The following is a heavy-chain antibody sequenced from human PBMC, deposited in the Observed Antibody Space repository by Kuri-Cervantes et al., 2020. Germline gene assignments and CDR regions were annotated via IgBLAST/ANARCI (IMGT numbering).Heavy chain of an antibody. J-gene: IGHJ4*01. Sequence: ASVKVSCKVSGYTLTELSMHWVRQAPGKGLEWMGGFDPEDGETIYAQKFQGRVTITRDTSASTAYMELSSLRSEDTAVYYCAQGTYYDILTADWGHGTLVTVSS. CDR2: FDPEDGET. CDR1: GYTLTELS. CDR3: AQGTYYDILTAD. D-gene: IGHD3-9*01. V-gene: IGHV1-24*01.